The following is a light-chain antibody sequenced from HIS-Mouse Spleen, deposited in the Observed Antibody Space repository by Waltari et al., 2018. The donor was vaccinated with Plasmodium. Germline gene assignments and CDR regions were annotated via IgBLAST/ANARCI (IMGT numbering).Light chain of an antibody. CDR2: DVS. CDR3: CSYAGSYTYV. J-gene: IGLJ1*01. Sequence: QSALTQPRPVSGSPGQSVTISGPVTSSAVGGFNSVSWSQQHPGKAPKLMIYDVSKRPSGVPDRFSGSKSGNTASLTISGLQAEDEADYYCCSYAGSYTYVFGTGTKVTVL. CDR1: SSAVGGFNS. V-gene: IGLV2-11*01.